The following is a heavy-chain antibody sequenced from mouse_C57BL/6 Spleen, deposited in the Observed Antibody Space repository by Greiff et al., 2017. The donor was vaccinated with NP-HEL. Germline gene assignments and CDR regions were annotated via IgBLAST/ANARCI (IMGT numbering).Heavy chain of an antibody. J-gene: IGHJ3*01. CDR1: GFTFSDAW. Sequence: EVQRVESGGGLVQPGGSMKLSCAASGFTFSDAWMDWVRQSPEKGLEWVAEIRNKANNHATYYAESVKGRFTISRDDSKSSGYLQMNSLRAEDTGIYYCTRLYGSWFAYWGQGTLVTVSA. V-gene: IGHV6-6*01. CDR2: IRNKANNHAT. CDR3: TRLYGSWFAY. D-gene: IGHD1-1*01.